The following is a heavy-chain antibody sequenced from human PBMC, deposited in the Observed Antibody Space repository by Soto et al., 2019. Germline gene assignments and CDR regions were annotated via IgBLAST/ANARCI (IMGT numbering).Heavy chain of an antibody. CDR2: MNPNNGNA. CDR1: GFTFITYD. Sequence: ASVKVSCKASGFTFITYDFSWVRQAAGQGLEWMGWMNPNNGNAGFAQKFRGRINMTRNTSISTAYLELSSLRSDDSAVYFCARRKEGSGPYHLDHWGQGTLVTVSS. CDR3: ARRKEGSGPYHLDH. V-gene: IGHV1-8*01. J-gene: IGHJ4*02. D-gene: IGHD2-2*01.